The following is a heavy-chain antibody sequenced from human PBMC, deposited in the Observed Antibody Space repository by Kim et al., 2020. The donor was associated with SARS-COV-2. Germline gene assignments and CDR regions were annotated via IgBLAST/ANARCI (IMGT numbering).Heavy chain of an antibody. D-gene: IGHD2-2*02. Sequence: GGCLRLSCAASGFTFSTYNMNWVRQAPGKGLEWVSSISSTSAYIYYADSVKGRFTISRDNAKDSLYLQMNSLRAEDTAVYYCARNIVPTTKPYGMDVWGHETTVTVSS. CDR1: GFTFSTYN. CDR3: ARNIVPTTKPYGMDV. J-gene: IGHJ6*02. V-gene: IGHV3-21*01. CDR2: ISSTSAYI.